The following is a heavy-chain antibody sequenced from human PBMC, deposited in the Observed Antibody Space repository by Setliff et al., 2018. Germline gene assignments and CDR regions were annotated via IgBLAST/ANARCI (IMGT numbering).Heavy chain of an antibody. CDR2: ISAYNGNT. D-gene: IGHD2-15*01. CDR3: ARAVGYCSGGSCYKGDDY. J-gene: IGHJ4*02. CDR1: GYTFTSYG. V-gene: IGHV1-18*01. Sequence: ASVKVSCKASGYTFTSYGISWVRQAPGQGLEWMGWISAYNGNTNYAQKLQGRVTMNTDTSTNTAYMEVRSLGSDDPAMYYCARAVGYCSGGSCYKGDDYWGQGTLVTVSS.